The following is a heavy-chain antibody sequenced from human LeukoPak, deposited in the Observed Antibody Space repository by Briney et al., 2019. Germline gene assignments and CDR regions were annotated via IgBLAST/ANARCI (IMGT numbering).Heavy chain of an antibody. CDR3: AKDLYSSSSADWFDP. CDR2: IRYDGSNK. D-gene: IGHD6-6*01. V-gene: IGHV3-30*02. CDR1: GFTFSSYG. J-gene: IGHJ5*02. Sequence: GGSLRLSCAASGFTFSSYGMHWVRQAPGKGLEWVAFIRYDGSNKYYADSVKGRFTISRDNSKNTLYLQMNSLRAEDTAVYYCAKDLYSSSSADWFDPWGQGTLVTVSS.